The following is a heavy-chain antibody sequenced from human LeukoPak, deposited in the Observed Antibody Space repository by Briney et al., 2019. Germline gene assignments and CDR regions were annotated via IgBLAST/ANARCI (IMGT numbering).Heavy chain of an antibody. CDR3: ARDYYDITGGSRFDP. J-gene: IGHJ5*02. V-gene: IGHV4-31*03. CDR2: MYYSGIT. CDR1: GDSITRGGYY. Sequence: PSQTLSLPCTLSGDSITRGGYYCSCIRQHPGKDLEWIGYMYYSGITSYNPSHKSRVTISADTSKNQLSLELSSVTAADTAIYYCARDYYDITGGSRFDPWGQGTLVTVSS. D-gene: IGHD3-22*01.